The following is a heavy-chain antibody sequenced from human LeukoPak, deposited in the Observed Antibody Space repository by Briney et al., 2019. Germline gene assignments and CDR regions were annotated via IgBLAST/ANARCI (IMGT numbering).Heavy chain of an antibody. CDR1: QSTFTIYV. V-gene: IGHV1-18*01. CDR3: ARDWVRWFGEESRWFGP. Sequence: ASVKVSCKPSQSTFTIYVISWVRQAPGQGLEWMGWISASNGNTNYAQKLQGRVTMTTDTSTNTVYMELRSLRSDDPGVYYCARDWVRWFGEESRWFGPWGQGTLVTVSS. J-gene: IGHJ5*02. D-gene: IGHD3-10*01. CDR2: ISASNGNT.